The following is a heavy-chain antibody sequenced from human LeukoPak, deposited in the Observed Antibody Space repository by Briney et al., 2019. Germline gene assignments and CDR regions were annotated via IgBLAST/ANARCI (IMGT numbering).Heavy chain of an antibody. V-gene: IGHV3-7*01. J-gene: IGHJ4*02. D-gene: IGHD3-22*01. Sequence: PGGSLRLSCEASGFSISVYRMSGVREAPGKGLEGGGNIKQDGSERNYVDSVKGRFTISRDNAKKSLYLQMNSLRAEDTAVYYCARDWGAYYHFFDYWGQGTLVTVSS. CDR1: GFSISVYR. CDR2: IKQDGSER. CDR3: ARDWGAYYHFFDY.